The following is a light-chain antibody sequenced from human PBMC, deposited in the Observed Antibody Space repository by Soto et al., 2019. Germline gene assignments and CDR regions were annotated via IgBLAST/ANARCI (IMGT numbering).Light chain of an antibody. CDR3: SSYTSSSTYV. CDR2: EVS. Sequence: QSALTQPASVSGSPGQSITISCTGTSSDVGGYNYVSWYQQHPGKAPKLMIYEVSNRPSGVSNRFSGSKSGNTASLTISGLQAEDEAAYYCSSYTSSSTYVFGNGTKVTVL. V-gene: IGLV2-14*01. J-gene: IGLJ1*01. CDR1: SSDVGGYNY.